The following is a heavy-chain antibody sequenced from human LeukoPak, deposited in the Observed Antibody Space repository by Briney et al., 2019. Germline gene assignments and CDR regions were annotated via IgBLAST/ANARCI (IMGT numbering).Heavy chain of an antibody. J-gene: IGHJ4*02. CDR2: IYYSGST. V-gene: IGHV4-59*08. CDR1: GGSISSDY. D-gene: IGHD2-2*01. Sequence: TSETLSLTCTVSGGSISSDYWTWIRQPPGKGLEWIGYIYYSGSTKYNPSLKSRVTISVDTSKNQFSLKLTSVTAADTAVYCCARLVIRVVPSAMLWDYYFDYWGQGTLVTVSS. CDR3: ARLVIRVVPSAMLWDYYFDY.